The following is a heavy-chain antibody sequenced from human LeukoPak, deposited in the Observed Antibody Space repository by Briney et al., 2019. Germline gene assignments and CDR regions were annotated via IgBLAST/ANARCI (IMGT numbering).Heavy chain of an antibody. J-gene: IGHJ6*02. CDR3: AGERGVRGGKDYYYYYGKDG. V-gene: IGHV3-30-3*01. D-gene: IGHD3-10*01. CDR1: GFRFSRYA. CDR2: ISYDGSNK. Sequence: GGSLRLSCVGSGFRFSRYAMSWVRQAPGKGLEWVAVISYDGSNKYYADSVKGRFTISRDNSKNTLYLQMNSLRAEDTAVYYFAGERGVRGGKDYYYYYGKDGWGQGTKVTGSS.